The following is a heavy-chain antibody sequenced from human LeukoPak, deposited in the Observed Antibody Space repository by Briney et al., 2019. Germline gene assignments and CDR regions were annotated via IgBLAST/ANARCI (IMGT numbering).Heavy chain of an antibody. CDR2: IYYSGST. J-gene: IGHJ3*02. CDR1: AGSTRGYY. CDR3: ARHMTVTYDAFDI. V-gene: IGHV4-59*08. D-gene: IGHD3-22*01. Sequence: SETLSLTCIVSAGSTRGYYWSWIRQPPGKGLEWIGHIYYSGSTKYNPSLKSRVTISVDTSERQFSLKLSSVTAADTAAYYCARHMTVTYDAFDIWGQGTMVTVSS.